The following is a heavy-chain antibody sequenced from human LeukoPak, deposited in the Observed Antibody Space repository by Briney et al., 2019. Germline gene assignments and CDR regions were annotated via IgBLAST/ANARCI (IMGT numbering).Heavy chain of an antibody. D-gene: IGHD6-19*01. CDR3: ARIGQWLVRFFDY. Sequence: PSETLSLTCAVYGGSFSGSSWSWFPKPQGKGLDWIGEINHSGSTNYNPSLKSRVTISVDTSKNQFSLKLSSVTAADTAVYYCARIGQWLVRFFDYWGQGTLVTVSS. CDR2: INHSGST. V-gene: IGHV4-34*01. J-gene: IGHJ4*02. CDR1: GGSFSGSS.